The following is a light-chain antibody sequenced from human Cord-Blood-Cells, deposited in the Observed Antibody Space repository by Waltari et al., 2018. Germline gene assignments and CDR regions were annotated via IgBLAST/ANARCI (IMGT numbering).Light chain of an antibody. V-gene: IGKV3-15*01. CDR1: QSVSSN. CDR3: QQYNNWPPLT. Sequence: EIVMTQSPATLSVSPGERATLSCRASQSVSSNLAWYQQKPGTAPRLLIYGASTRATGIPARFSGSWSGTEFTLTISSLQSEDFAVYYCQQYNNWPPLTFGGGTKVEIK. CDR2: GAS. J-gene: IGKJ4*01.